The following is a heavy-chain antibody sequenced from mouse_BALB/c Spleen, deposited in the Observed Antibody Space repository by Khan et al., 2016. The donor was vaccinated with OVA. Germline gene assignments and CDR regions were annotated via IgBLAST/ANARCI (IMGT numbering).Heavy chain of an antibody. D-gene: IGHD1-1*01. Sequence: VQLKQSGPELVKPGASVKISCKASGYSFTGYFMNWVMQSHGKSLEWIGRINPHIGETLYNQKFKGKATLTVDEYSRTVHMELRSLASEDSAVYYCARKIGSDFDYWGQGTTLTVSS. J-gene: IGHJ2*01. CDR1: GYSFTGYF. CDR2: INPHIGET. V-gene: IGHV1-20*02. CDR3: ARKIGSDFDY.